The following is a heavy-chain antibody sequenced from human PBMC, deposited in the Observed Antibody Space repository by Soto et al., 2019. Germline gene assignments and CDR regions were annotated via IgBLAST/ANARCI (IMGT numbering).Heavy chain of an antibody. CDR3: VKAGSHYIAAAGSIYLAKKNYYYGMDV. V-gene: IGHV3-64D*08. CDR1: GFTFSSYA. Sequence: GGSLRLSCSASGFTFSSYAMHWVRQAPGKGLEYVSAISSNGGSTYYADSVKGRFTISRDNSKNTLYLQMSSLRAEDTAVYYCVKAGSHYIAAAGSIYLAKKNYYYGMDVWGQGTKVTVSS. CDR2: ISSNGGST. D-gene: IGHD6-13*01. J-gene: IGHJ6*02.